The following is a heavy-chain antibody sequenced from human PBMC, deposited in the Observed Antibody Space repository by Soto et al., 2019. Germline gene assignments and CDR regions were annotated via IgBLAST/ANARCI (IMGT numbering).Heavy chain of an antibody. CDR2: IRGSGGPT. V-gene: IGHV3-23*01. Sequence: EVQLLESGGDLVQPGGSLRLSCAASGFTFSNYAMSWVRQAPGQGLEWVSLIRGSGGPTNYADPVKGRFTLSRDNSKNMLFLQMNRLRVEDTAVYYCVKDFRGGYDWTHDWGQGTLVSVSS. J-gene: IGHJ4*02. D-gene: IGHD5-12*01. CDR3: VKDFRGGYDWTHD. CDR1: GFTFSNYA.